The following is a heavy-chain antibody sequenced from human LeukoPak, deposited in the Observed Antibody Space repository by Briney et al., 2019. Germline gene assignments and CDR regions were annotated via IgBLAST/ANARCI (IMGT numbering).Heavy chain of an antibody. CDR3: ARTPPGLGSGSFYGMDV. Sequence: GESLKISCKGSGYSFTSYWIGWVRQMPGKGLEWMGIIYPGDSDTRYSPSFQGQVTISDDKSISTAYLQWSSLKASDTAMYYCARTPPGLGSGSFYGMDVWGQGTTVTVSS. CDR1: GYSFTSYW. J-gene: IGHJ6*02. CDR2: IYPGDSDT. V-gene: IGHV5-51*01. D-gene: IGHD3-10*01.